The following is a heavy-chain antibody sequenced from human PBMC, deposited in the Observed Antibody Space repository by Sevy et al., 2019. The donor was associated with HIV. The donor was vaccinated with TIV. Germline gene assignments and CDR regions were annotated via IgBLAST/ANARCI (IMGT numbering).Heavy chain of an antibody. CDR3: AKFPPERAFDI. V-gene: IGHV3-30*18. Sequence: GGSLRLSCAASGFAFSNYAMHWVRQAPGKGLEWVAVIGYDTINKDYADSVKGRFTISRDNSKNKLYLQMNSLRAEETAVYYCAKFPPERAFDIWGQGTMVTVSS. CDR1: GFAFSNYA. J-gene: IGHJ3*02. CDR2: IGYDTINK.